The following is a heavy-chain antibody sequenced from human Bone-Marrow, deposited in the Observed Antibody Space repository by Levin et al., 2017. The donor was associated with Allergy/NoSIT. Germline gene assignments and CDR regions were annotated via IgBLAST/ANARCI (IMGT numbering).Heavy chain of an antibody. CDR2: IYPGDSDT. V-gene: IGHV5-51*01. D-gene: IGHD2-15*01. Sequence: KVSCKGSGYSFTTYWIGWVRQMPGEGLEWMGFIYPGDSDTRYSPSFQGQVTMSADKSISTAYQQWSSLKASDTAMYYCARTVCSGASCDYYGMDVWGQGTAVTVSS. CDR1: GYSFTTYW. J-gene: IGHJ6*02. CDR3: ARTVCSGASCDYYGMDV.